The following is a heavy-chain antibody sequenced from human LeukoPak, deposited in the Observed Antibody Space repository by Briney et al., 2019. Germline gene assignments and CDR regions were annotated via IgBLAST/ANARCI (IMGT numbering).Heavy chain of an antibody. CDR3: ARDVDTPDAFDI. J-gene: IGHJ3*02. CDR2: IYYSGST. V-gene: IGHV4-59*01. CDR1: GGSISSYY. D-gene: IGHD5-18*01. Sequence: PSETLSLTCTVSGGSISSYYWSWIRQPPGKGLEWIGYIYYSGSTNYNPSLKSRVTISVDTSKNQFSLKLSSVTAADTAVYYCARDVDTPDAFDIWGQGTMVTVSS.